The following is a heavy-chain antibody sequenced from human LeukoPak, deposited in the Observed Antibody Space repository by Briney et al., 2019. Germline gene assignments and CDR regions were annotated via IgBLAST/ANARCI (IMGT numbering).Heavy chain of an antibody. CDR2: ISSSGSTI. J-gene: IGHJ4*02. D-gene: IGHD2-21*02. CDR1: GFTFSSYS. V-gene: IGHV3-48*04. CDR3: ARDCGGDCMFDY. Sequence: PGGSLRLSCAASGFTFSSYSMNWVRQAPGKGLEWVSYISSSGSTIYYADSVKGRFTISRDNAKNSLYLQMNSLRAEDTAVYYCARDCGGDCMFDYWGQGTLVTVSS.